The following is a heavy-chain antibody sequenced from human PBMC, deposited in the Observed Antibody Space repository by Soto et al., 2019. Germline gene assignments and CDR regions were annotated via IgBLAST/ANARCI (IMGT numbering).Heavy chain of an antibody. V-gene: IGHV3-21*01. CDR2: ISSSSSYI. CDR1: GFTFSSYS. Sequence: GGSLRLSCAASGFTFSSYSMNWVRQAPGKGLEWVSSISSSSSYIYYADSVKGRFTISRDNAKNSLYLQLNSLRAEDTAVYYCARVGGGYQLLHAFDIWGQGTMVTVSS. J-gene: IGHJ3*02. D-gene: IGHD2-2*01. CDR3: ARVGGGYQLLHAFDI.